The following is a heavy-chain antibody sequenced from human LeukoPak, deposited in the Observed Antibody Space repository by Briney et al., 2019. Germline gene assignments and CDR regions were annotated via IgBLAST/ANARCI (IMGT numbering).Heavy chain of an antibody. CDR1: GFTFSSYG. CDR3: ARDLDTAVDPGVDY. V-gene: IGHV3-33*01. J-gene: IGHJ4*02. Sequence: GGSLRLSCAASGFTFSSYGMHWVRQAPGKGLEWVAVIWYDGSNKYYADSVKGRFTISRDNSKNTLYLQMNSLRAEDTAVYYCARDLDTAVDPGVDYWGQGTLVTVSS. CDR2: IWYDGSNK. D-gene: IGHD5-18*01.